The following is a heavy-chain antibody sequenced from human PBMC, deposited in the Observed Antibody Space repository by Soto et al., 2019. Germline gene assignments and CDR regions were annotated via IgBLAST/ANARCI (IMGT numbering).Heavy chain of an antibody. Sequence: GGSLRLSCAASGFIFSAFGIHWVRQAPGKGLEWVAFLSHDGSNKYYADSVRGRSTISRDNSKNTVYLQMNSLRPDDTAVYYCARDRDGGTYTYFDNWGQGTRVTV. CDR1: GFIFSAFG. CDR2: LSHDGSNK. CDR3: ARDRDGGTYTYFDN. D-gene: IGHD1-26*01. V-gene: IGHV3-30*03. J-gene: IGHJ4*02.